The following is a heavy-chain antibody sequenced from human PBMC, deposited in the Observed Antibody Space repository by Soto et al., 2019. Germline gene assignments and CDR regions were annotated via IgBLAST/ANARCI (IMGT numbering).Heavy chain of an antibody. CDR2: INPNNGAT. J-gene: IGHJ5*02. V-gene: IGHV1-2*02. CDR3: ASHDPGARFDP. Sequence: QVQLVQSGAEEKKPGASVKVYCKAPRYIFTAYFMHWVRQDPGQGLEWMGWINPNNGATHYGLSFQGRVTMTMDTTIRTAYMELSSLRSDDTAVYYCASHDPGARFDPWGQVTLVIVAS. D-gene: IGHD1-1*01. CDR1: RYIFTAYF.